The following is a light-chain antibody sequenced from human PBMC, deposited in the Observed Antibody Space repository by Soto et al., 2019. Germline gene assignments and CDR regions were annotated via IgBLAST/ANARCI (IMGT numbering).Light chain of an antibody. CDR1: SRDVGAYDY. Sequence: QSVLTQPASVSGSPGQSITISCTGTSRDVGAYDYVSWYLQYPDKAPQLLIYYVDHRPSGVSSRFSGSKSGNTASLTTSGLKAEDQGDYYCCSYADGSIYFFGTGPKVTV. V-gene: IGLV2-14*03. CDR2: YVD. J-gene: IGLJ1*01. CDR3: CSYADGSIYF.